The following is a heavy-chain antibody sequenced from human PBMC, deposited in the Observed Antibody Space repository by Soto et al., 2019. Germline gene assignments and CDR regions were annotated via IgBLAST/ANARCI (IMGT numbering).Heavy chain of an antibody. Sequence: HPGGSLRLSCTASGFTFSSYAMSWVRHAPGKGLEWVSTISGSGGSTYYADSVKGRFTISRDNAKNTLYLQMNSLRGEDTAVYYCAGLYGKFDYWGQGAPVTNSS. CDR1: GFTFSSYA. CDR2: ISGSGGST. V-gene: IGHV3-23*01. CDR3: AGLYGKFDY. J-gene: IGHJ4*02. D-gene: IGHD4-17*01.